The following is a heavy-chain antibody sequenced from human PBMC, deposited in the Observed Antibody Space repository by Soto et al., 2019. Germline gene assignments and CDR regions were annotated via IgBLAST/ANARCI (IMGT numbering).Heavy chain of an antibody. CDR1: GFTFSSYA. J-gene: IGHJ4*02. V-gene: IGHV3-30-3*01. CDR3: ASVAVVIATIPVFDY. D-gene: IGHD2-21*01. Sequence: QVQLVESGGGVVQPGRSLRLSCAASGFTFSSYAMHWVRQAPGKGLEWVAVISYDGSNKYYADSVKGRFTISRDNSKNTLYLQLTRLRAEATAVYYCASVAVVIATIPVFDYWGQGTLVTVSS. CDR2: ISYDGSNK.